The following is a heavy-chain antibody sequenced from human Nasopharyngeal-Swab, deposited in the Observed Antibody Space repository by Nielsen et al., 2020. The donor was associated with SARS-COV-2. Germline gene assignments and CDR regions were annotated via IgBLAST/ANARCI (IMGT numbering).Heavy chain of an antibody. CDR1: GYTFTSYD. D-gene: IGHD2-2*02. CDR3: ATLGYCSSTSCYTDYYYMDV. V-gene: IGHV1-8*01. Sequence: ASVKVSCKASGYTFTSYDINWVRQATGQGLEWMGWKNPNSGNTGYAQKFQGRVTMTRNTSISTAYMELSSLRSEDTAVYYCATLGYCSSTSCYTDYYYMDVWGKGTTVTVSS. J-gene: IGHJ6*03. CDR2: KNPNSGNT.